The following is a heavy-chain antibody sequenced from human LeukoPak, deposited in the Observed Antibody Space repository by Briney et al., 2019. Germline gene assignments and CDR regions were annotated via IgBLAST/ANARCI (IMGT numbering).Heavy chain of an antibody. CDR2: IKQDGSEK. V-gene: IGHV3-7*05. CDR3: AREEAAAGTLYYYYYGMDV. J-gene: IGHJ6*02. D-gene: IGHD6-13*01. Sequence: GGSLRLSCAASGFTFSSYWMSWVRQAPGKGLEWVANIKQDGSEKYYVDSVKGRFTIPRDNAKNSLYLQMNSLRAEDTAVYYCAREEAAAGTLYYYYYGMDVWGQGTTVTVSS. CDR1: GFTFSSYW.